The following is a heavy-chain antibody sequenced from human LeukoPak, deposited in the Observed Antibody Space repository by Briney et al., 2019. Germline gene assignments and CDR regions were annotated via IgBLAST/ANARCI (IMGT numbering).Heavy chain of an antibody. Sequence: GRSPRLSCAASGFTFSSYGMHWVRQAPGKGLEWVAVISYDGSNKYYADSVKGRFTISRDNSKNTLYLQMNSLRAEDTAVYYCAKTPSSGSSGYYWFDYWGQGTLVTVSS. CDR2: ISYDGSNK. CDR1: GFTFSSYG. CDR3: AKTPSSGSSGYYWFDY. J-gene: IGHJ4*02. V-gene: IGHV3-30*18. D-gene: IGHD3-22*01.